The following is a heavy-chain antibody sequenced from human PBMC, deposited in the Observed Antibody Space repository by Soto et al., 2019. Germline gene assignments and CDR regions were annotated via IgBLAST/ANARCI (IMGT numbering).Heavy chain of an antibody. CDR3: AAAPAWYCSGGSCYSFTDYGMDV. D-gene: IGHD2-15*01. CDR2: IVVGSGNT. Sequence: SVKVSCKASGFTFTSSAVQWVRQARGQRLEWIGWIVVGSGNTNYAQKFQERVTITRDMSTSTAYMELSSLRSEDTAVYYCAAAPAWYCSGGSCYSFTDYGMDVWGQGTTVTVSS. J-gene: IGHJ6*02. V-gene: IGHV1-58*01. CDR1: GFTFTSSA.